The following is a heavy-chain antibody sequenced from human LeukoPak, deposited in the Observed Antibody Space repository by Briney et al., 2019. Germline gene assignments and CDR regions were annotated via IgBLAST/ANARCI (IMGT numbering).Heavy chain of an antibody. CDR3: ARGGAYSGYDYGY. V-gene: IGHV1-2*02. CDR2: INPNSGGT. CDR1: GYTFTGYY. J-gene: IGHJ4*02. Sequence: GASVKVSCKASGYTFTGYYMHWVRQAPGQGLEWMGWINPNSGGTNYAQKFQGRVTMTRDTSISTAYMELSSLRSEDTAVYYCARGGAYSGYDYGYWGQGTLVTVSS. D-gene: IGHD5-12*01.